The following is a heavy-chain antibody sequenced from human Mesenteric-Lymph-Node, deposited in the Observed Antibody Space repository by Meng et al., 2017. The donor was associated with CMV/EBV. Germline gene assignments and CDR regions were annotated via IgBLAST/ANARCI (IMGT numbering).Heavy chain of an antibody. CDR2: IYYSGST. CDR1: GYY. CDR3: ARVRAAKRLGYSGYDSTRGYFDY. D-gene: IGHD5-12*01. V-gene: IGHV4-31*02. Sequence: GYYWSWIRQHPGKGLEWIGYIYYSGSTYYNPSLKSRVTISVDTSKNQFSLKLSSVTAADTAVYYCARVRAAKRLGYSGYDSTRGYFDYWGQGTLVTVSS. J-gene: IGHJ4*02.